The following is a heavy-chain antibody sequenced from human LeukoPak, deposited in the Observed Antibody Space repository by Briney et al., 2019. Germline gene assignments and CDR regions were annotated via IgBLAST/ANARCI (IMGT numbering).Heavy chain of an antibody. CDR1: GGSISSYY. CDR3: ARGIGPYYFDY. CDR2: IYYSGST. V-gene: IGHV4-59*01. Sequence: SEALSLTCTVSGGSISSYYWSWIRQPPGKGLEWIEYIYYSGSTNYNPSLKSRVTISVDTSKNQFSLKLSSVTAADTAVYYCARGIGPYYFDYWGQGTLVTVPS. D-gene: IGHD2-21*01. J-gene: IGHJ4*02.